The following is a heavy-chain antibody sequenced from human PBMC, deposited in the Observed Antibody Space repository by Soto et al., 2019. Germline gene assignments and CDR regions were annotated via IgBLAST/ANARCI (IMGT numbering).Heavy chain of an antibody. Sequence: GASVKVSCKASGYTFTSYDINWVRQATGQGLEWMGWMNPNSGNTGYARKFQGRVTMTRNTSISTAYMELSSLRSEDTAVYYCARGRSDGWLGDFDYWGQGTLVTVSS. CDR1: GYTFTSYD. CDR3: ARGRSDGWLGDFDY. J-gene: IGHJ4*02. D-gene: IGHD6-19*01. CDR2: MNPNSGNT. V-gene: IGHV1-8*01.